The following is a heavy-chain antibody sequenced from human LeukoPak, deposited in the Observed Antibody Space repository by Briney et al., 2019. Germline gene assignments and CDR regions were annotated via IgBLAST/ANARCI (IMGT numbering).Heavy chain of an antibody. Sequence: SETLSLTCAVSGGSVSSSRYYWGWIRQPPGKGLEWIGSIYYSGSTNYNPSLKSRVTISVDTSKNQFSLKLSSVTAADTAVYYCARAHPIPGSSSWSPDMDVWGKGTTVTVSS. J-gene: IGHJ6*04. CDR2: IYYSGST. V-gene: IGHV4-39*07. CDR3: ARAHPIPGSSSWSPDMDV. D-gene: IGHD6-13*01. CDR1: GGSVSSSRYY.